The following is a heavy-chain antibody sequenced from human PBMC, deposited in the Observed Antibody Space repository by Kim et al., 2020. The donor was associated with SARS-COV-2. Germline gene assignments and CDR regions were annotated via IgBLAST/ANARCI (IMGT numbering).Heavy chain of an antibody. V-gene: IGHV3-20*03. J-gene: IGHJ5*01. CDR3: ARAPRPGYSSGWINWFDS. D-gene: IGHD6-19*01. Sequence: VKGRLTISRDNDKSSLYLKMNSLRAEDTALYYCARAPRPGYSSGWINWFDSWGQGTLVTVSS.